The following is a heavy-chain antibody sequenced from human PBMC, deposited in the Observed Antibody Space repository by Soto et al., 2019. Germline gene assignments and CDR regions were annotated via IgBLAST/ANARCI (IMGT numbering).Heavy chain of an antibody. J-gene: IGHJ6*02. CDR3: ARGFPWGHYYYYGMDV. V-gene: IGHV5-51*01. D-gene: IGHD3-16*01. CDR1: GYGFTSYW. CDR2: IYPGDSDT. Sequence: GESLKISCNGSGYGFTSYWIGWVLHMPGKGLEWMGIIYPGDSDTRYSPSFQGQVTISADKSISTAYLQWSSLKASDTAMYYCARGFPWGHYYYYGMDVWGQGTTVTVSS.